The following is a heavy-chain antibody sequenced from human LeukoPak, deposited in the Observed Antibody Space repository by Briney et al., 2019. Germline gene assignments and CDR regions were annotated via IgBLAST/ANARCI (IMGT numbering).Heavy chain of an antibody. CDR3: ATYFYGDYASYYFDR. Sequence: GSLRLSCAASGFTFNNYAMSWVRQAPGKGLEWIGEIYHSGTTNYNPSLKSRVTMSVDKSKKQFSLNLSSVTAADTAVYYCATYFYGDYASYYFDRWGQGTLVTVSS. CDR1: GFTFNNYAM. D-gene: IGHD4-17*01. J-gene: IGHJ4*02. V-gene: IGHV4-4*02. CDR2: IYHSGTT.